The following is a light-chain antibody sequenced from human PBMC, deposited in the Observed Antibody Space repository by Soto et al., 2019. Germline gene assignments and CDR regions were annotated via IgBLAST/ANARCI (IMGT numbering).Light chain of an antibody. CDR3: QQRSNWPLT. Sequence: EIVLTQSPATLSLSPGERATLSCRVRQSVTSFLAWYQQKPGQAPRLLIYDASNRATGIPARFSGSGSGTDFTLTISSLEPEDFAVYYCQQRSNWPLTFGGGTKVETK. CDR2: DAS. CDR1: QSVTSF. V-gene: IGKV3-11*01. J-gene: IGKJ4*01.